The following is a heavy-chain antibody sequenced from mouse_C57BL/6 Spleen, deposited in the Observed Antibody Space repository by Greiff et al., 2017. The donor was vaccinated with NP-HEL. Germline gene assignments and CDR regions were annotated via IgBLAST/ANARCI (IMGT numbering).Heavy chain of an antibody. J-gene: IGHJ1*03. V-gene: IGHV1-55*01. CDR1: GYTFTRNW. D-gene: IGHD1-1*01. Sequence: VQLQQPGAELVKPGASVKMSCKASGYTFTRNWITWVKQRPGPGLEWIGDIYPGSGSTNYNEKFKSKATLTVDTSSSTAYMQLSSLTSEDSAVYYCARTTTVVATGYFDVWGTGTTVTVSS. CDR3: ARTTTVVATGYFDV. CDR2: IYPGSGST.